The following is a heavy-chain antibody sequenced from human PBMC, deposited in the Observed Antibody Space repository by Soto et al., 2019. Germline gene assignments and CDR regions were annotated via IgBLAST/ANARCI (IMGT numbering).Heavy chain of an antibody. Sequence: SVKVSGKASGGTFNNYAISWVRQAPRQGREWVGGIIPNVDAANYAQKFQGRVTIAADESAGTAYMELSRLRSEDTAVYYCARWNGYGDSWGQGTLVTVSS. V-gene: IGHV1-69*01. CDR1: GGTFNNYA. CDR2: IIPNVDAA. J-gene: IGHJ4*02. D-gene: IGHD1-1*01. CDR3: ARWNGYGDS.